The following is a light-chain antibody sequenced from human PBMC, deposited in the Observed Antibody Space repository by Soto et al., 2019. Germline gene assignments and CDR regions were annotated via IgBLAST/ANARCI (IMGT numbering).Light chain of an antibody. V-gene: IGKV1-39*01. J-gene: IGKJ2*03. Sequence: DIQVPQSPSSLSASVGDRVTITCRASQNIRTYLNWYQQRPGKPPKLLIHTASTLQSGVPSRFSGSGSGTDFTLTISSLQPEDFATYYCQQTYSTLNSFGQGTKLEI. CDR3: QQTYSTLNS. CDR2: TAS. CDR1: QNIRTY.